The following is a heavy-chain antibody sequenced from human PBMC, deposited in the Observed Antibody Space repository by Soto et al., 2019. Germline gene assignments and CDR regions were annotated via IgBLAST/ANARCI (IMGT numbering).Heavy chain of an antibody. J-gene: IGHJ3*02. Sequence: PGGSLRLSCAASGFTFSSYSMNWVRQAPGKGLEWVSYISSSSSTIYYADSVKGRFTISRDNAKNSLYLQMNSLRAEDTAVYYCARDRGVPYGDNDAFDIWGQGTMVTVSS. D-gene: IGHD3-10*01. CDR1: GFTFSSYS. CDR2: ISSSSSTI. CDR3: ARDRGVPYGDNDAFDI. V-gene: IGHV3-48*01.